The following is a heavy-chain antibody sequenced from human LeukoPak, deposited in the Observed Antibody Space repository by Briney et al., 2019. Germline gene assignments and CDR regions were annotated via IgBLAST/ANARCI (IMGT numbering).Heavy chain of an antibody. Sequence: SQTLSLTCAISGDSVSSNSAAWNWLRQSPSRGLEWLGRTYYRSKWYNDYAVSVKSRITINPDTSKNQFSLQLNSVTPEDTAVYYCARDLGDYYDSSGYHPSFDYWGQGTLVTVSS. V-gene: IGHV6-1*01. J-gene: IGHJ4*02. CDR3: ARDLGDYYDSSGYHPSFDY. CDR2: TYYRSKWYN. CDR1: GDSVSSNSAA. D-gene: IGHD3-22*01.